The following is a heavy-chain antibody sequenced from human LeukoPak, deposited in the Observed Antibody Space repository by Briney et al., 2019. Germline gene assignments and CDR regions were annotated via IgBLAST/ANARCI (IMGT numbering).Heavy chain of an antibody. CDR2: IKSKTDGGTT. J-gene: IGHJ6*03. Sequence: GGSLRLSCAASGFTFSNAWMSWVRQAPGKGLEWVGRIKSKTDGGTTDYAAPVKGRFTISRDDSKNTLYLQMNTLKTEDTAVYYCTTHSSSWYLGYYYYMDVWGKGTTVTVSS. V-gene: IGHV3-15*01. CDR1: GFTFSNAW. CDR3: TTHSSSWYLGYYYYMDV. D-gene: IGHD6-13*01.